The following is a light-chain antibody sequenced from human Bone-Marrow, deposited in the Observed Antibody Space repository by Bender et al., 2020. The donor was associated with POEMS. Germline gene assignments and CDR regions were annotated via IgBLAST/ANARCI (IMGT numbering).Light chain of an antibody. Sequence: QSALTQPASVSGSPGQSITISCTGSRSDFGSYNLVSWYQHHPGKAPQVLIYDDTDRPSGLSDRFSGSKSGNTASLTISGLQAEDEADYYCCSYTSSSTFVFGTGTKVTVL. V-gene: IGLV2-14*02. CDR3: CSYTSSSTFV. J-gene: IGLJ1*01. CDR1: RSDFGSYNL. CDR2: DDT.